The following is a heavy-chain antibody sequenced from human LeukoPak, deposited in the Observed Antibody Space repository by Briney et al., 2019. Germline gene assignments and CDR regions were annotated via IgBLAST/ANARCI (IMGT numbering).Heavy chain of an antibody. Sequence: SETLSLTCTVSGASISSYYWSWIRQPPGKGLEWITYIHYSGGTHYNPSLKSRVTISVDTSKNRFSLKLSSVTAADTAVYYCAALDCSSTSCRPHLLYNWGQGTLVTVSS. D-gene: IGHD2-2*01. CDR2: IHYSGGT. V-gene: IGHV4-59*12. CDR3: AALDCSSTSCRPHLLYN. J-gene: IGHJ4*02. CDR1: GASISSYY.